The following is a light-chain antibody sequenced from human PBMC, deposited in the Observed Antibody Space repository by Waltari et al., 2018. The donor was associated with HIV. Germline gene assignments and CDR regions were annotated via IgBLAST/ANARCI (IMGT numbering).Light chain of an antibody. CDR2: NNN. J-gene: IGLJ1*01. CDR1: TSTIGSNY. Sequence: QSVLSQPPSASGTPGQRVTISCSGSTSTIGSNYVYWFQQFPGTTPKLLIFNNNQRPSGVPERFSGSKSGTSASLAISGLRSEDEGDYYCAAWDDSLSGQGVFGTGTKVTVL. V-gene: IGLV1-47*01. CDR3: AAWDDSLSGQGV.